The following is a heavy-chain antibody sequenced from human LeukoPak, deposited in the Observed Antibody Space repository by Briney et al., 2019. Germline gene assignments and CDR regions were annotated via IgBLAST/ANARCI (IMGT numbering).Heavy chain of an antibody. J-gene: IGHJ4*02. Sequence: SETLSLTCTVSGGSISSSSYYWGWIRQPPGKGLEWIGSIYYSGSTYYNPSLKSRVTISVDTSKNQFSLKLSSVTAADTAVYDCARRGLWYSSSSKISSTFDYWGQGTLVTVSS. V-gene: IGHV4-39*01. CDR3: ARRGLWYSSSSKISSTFDY. CDR1: GGSISSSSYY. D-gene: IGHD6-6*01. CDR2: IYYSGST.